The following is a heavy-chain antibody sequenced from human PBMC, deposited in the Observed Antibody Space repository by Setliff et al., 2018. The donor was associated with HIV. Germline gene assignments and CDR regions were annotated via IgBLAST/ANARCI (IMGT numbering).Heavy chain of an antibody. CDR1: GDSISGYY. V-gene: IGHV4-4*07. J-gene: IGHJ6*03. CDR2: MHTSGNT. CDR3: AGEAWTSYRSSSGYYYYYMDV. D-gene: IGHD6-6*01. Sequence: SETLSLTCTSSGDSISGYYWSWIRQPAGKGPEWIGRMHTSGNTNYNPSLKSRVTISVDTSKNQFSLKLSSVTAADTAVYYCAGEAWTSYRSSSGYYYYYMDVWGKGTTVTVSS.